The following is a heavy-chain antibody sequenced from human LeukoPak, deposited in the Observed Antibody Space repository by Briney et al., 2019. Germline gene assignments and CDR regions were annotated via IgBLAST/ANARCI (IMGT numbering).Heavy chain of an antibody. D-gene: IGHD3-22*01. J-gene: IGHJ4*02. CDR2: IYTRGST. CDR1: GDSISSSY. Sequence: SSETLSLSCTVSGDSISSSYWSWIRQPAGKGLEWIGRIYTRGSTNYNPSLKGRVTMSVDTSKNQFSLKLSSVTAADTAVYYCAREEANDSSGYYYAYWGQGTLVTVSS. CDR3: AREEANDSSGYYYAY. V-gene: IGHV4-4*07.